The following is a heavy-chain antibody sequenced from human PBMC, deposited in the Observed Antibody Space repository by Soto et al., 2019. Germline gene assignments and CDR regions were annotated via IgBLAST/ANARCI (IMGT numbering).Heavy chain of an antibody. CDR1: GFTFRSYW. Sequence: GGSLRLSCEASGFTFRSYWMSWVRQAPGKGLEWVANIKQDGSTKNFLDSVKGRFTISRDNAKNSLYLQMNSLRAEDTAVYYCGRGKFWGDDCNYPFNPGGRGTLFTVS. CDR2: IKQDGSTK. CDR3: GRGKFWGDDCNYPFNP. J-gene: IGHJ4*02. D-gene: IGHD2-21*02. V-gene: IGHV3-7*04.